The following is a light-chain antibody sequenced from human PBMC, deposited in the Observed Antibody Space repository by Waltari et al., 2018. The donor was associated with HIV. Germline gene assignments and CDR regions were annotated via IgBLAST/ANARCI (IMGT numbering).Light chain of an antibody. CDR2: SNH. J-gene: IGLJ3*02. CDR1: DSNIGTSS. V-gene: IGLV1-47*01. CDR3: STWDKPQSAQV. Sequence: QPVLTQLPSVSGTPGQTVTISCSGSDSNIGTSSVYWYQVMPGTTPRLLIFSNHERPAGVPGRFSGSKSGASASLTIFGLRSEDEADYYCSTWDKPQSAQVFGGGTKLTVL.